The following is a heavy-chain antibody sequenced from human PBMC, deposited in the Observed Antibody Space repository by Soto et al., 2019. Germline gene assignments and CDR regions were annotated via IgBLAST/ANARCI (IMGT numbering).Heavy chain of an antibody. J-gene: IGHJ4*02. Sequence: GSLRLSCAAPGFTFSSYAMSWVRQAPGKGLEWVSAISGSGGSTYYADSVKGRFTISRDNSKNTLYLQMNSLRAEDTAVYYCAKDHWDIVVVPADYWGQGTLVTGSS. CDR3: AKDHWDIVVVPADY. D-gene: IGHD2-2*01. CDR1: GFTFSSYA. V-gene: IGHV3-23*01. CDR2: ISGSGGST.